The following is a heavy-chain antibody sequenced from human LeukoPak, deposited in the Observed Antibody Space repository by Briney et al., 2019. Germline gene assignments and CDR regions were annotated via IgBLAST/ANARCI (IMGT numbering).Heavy chain of an antibody. V-gene: IGHV1-8*03. CDR1: GYTFTSYD. D-gene: IGHD4-17*01. CDR2: MNPNSGNT. Sequence: GALVKVSCKASGYTFTSYDINWVRQATGQGLEWMGWMNPNSGNTGYAQKFQGRVTITRNTSISTAYMELSSLRSEDTAVYYCARGTSHRYGDYINWFDPWGQGTLVTVSS. J-gene: IGHJ5*02. CDR3: ARGTSHRYGDYINWFDP.